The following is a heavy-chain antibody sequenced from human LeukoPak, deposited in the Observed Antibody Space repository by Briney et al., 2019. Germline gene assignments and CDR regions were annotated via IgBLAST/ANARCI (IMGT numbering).Heavy chain of an antibody. J-gene: IGHJ5*02. Sequence: PSETLSLTCTVSGGSISSGYWSWIRQPPGKGLEWIGYIYYSGSTNYNPSLKSRVTISVDTSKNQFSLKLSSVTAADTAVYYCAREGSITGPHTNWFDPWGQGTLVTVSS. CDR2: IYYSGST. CDR1: GGSISSGY. CDR3: AREGSITGPHTNWFDP. D-gene: IGHD1-20*01. V-gene: IGHV4-59*12.